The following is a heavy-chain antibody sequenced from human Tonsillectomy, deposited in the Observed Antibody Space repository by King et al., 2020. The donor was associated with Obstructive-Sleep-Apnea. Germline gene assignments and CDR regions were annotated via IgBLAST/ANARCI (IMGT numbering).Heavy chain of an antibody. Sequence: VQLQESGPGLVKPSETLSLTCSVSGASISSYYWSWIRQPPGKGLEWIGYIYYSGSTNYNPSLKSRVTFSVDTSKNQFSLKLSSVTAADTAVYYCARDQYSSYWPNFVDSWGQGTLVTVSS. CDR2: IYYSGST. J-gene: IGHJ4*02. D-gene: IGHD6-6*01. CDR3: ARDQYSSYWPNFVDS. CDR1: GASISSYY. V-gene: IGHV4-59*01.